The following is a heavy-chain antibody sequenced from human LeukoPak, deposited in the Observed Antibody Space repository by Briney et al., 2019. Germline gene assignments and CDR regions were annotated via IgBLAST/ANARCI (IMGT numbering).Heavy chain of an antibody. Sequence: GGSLRLSCAASGVTFSSYEMNWVRQAPGKGLEWVSYINSGVSTLYYADAVKGRFTITRDNAKNSLYLQMNSLRAEDTAVYYCARIHNLGILAHFDYWGQGTLVTVSS. CDR2: INSGVSTL. J-gene: IGHJ4*02. CDR3: ARIHNLGILAHFDY. D-gene: IGHD1-1*01. CDR1: GVTFSSYE. V-gene: IGHV3-48*03.